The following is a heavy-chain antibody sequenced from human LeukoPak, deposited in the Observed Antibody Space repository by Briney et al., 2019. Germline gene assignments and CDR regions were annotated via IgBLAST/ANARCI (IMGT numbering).Heavy chain of an antibody. CDR2: ISSNGGST. CDR3: AKDRTGGYSYGFPDY. D-gene: IGHD5-18*01. V-gene: IGHV3-64*01. J-gene: IGHJ4*02. CDR1: GFTFSSYA. Sequence: GGSLRLSCAASGFTFSSYAMRWVRQAPGKGLEYVSAISSNGGSTYYANSVKGRFTISRDNSKNTLYLQMNSLRAEDTAVYYCAKDRTGGYSYGFPDYWGQGTLVTVSS.